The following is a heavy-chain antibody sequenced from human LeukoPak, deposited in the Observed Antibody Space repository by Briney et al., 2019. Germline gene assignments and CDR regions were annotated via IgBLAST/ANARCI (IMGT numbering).Heavy chain of an antibody. CDR3: ARNIRGRAWVPGY. D-gene: IGHD3-10*01. CDR2: IYYSGST. V-gene: IGHV4-59*01. CDR1: DGSISDYY. J-gene: IGHJ4*02. Sequence: SETLSLTCTVSDGSISDYYWSWIRQPPGKGLEWIGYIYYSGSTSYNPSLRSRVTMSLDTSKNQISLKLSSVTAADTALYYCARNIRGRAWVPGYWGQGTLVTVSP.